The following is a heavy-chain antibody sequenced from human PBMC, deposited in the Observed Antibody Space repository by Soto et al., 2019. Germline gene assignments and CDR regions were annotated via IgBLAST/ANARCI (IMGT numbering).Heavy chain of an antibody. J-gene: IGHJ4*02. CDR1: RGSVSNNNW. CDR3: TKNSAYALDY. CDR2: VHLGRFT. V-gene: IGHV4-4*02. D-gene: IGHD5-12*01. Sequence: QVQLQESGPGLVKPSETLSLTCDVSRGSVSNNNWWSWVRQSPGEGLEWIGEVHLGRFTNYNPTLKSRVTMSVDKSKNQFFLQLSSVTAADTAVYYCTKNSAYALDYWGQGALVTGSS.